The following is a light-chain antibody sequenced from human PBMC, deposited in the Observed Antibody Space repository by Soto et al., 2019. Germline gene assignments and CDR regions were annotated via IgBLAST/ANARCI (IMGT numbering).Light chain of an antibody. CDR1: KLGDKY. CDR3: QAWDSSTAHYV. V-gene: IGLV3-1*01. CDR2: QDS. J-gene: IGLJ1*01. Sequence: SYELTQPPSVSVSPGQTASITCSGAKLGDKYACWYQQKPGQSPVLVIYQDSKRTSGIAERFSGSNSENTATLTISGTQAMDEADYYCQAWDSSTAHYVFGTGTKLTVL.